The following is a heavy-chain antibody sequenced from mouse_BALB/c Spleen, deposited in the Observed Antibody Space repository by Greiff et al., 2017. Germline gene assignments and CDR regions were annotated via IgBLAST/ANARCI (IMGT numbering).Heavy chain of an antibody. V-gene: IGHV1-7*01. CDR2: INPSTGYT. Sequence: QVQLKESGAELAKPGASVKMSCKASGYTFTSYWMHWVKQRPGQGLEWIGYINPSTGYTEYNQKFKDKATLTADKSSSTAYMQLSSLTSEDSAVYYCAKLWSPGYFDVWGAGTTVTVSS. J-gene: IGHJ1*01. CDR1: GYTFTSYW. D-gene: IGHD1-1*02. CDR3: AKLWSPGYFDV.